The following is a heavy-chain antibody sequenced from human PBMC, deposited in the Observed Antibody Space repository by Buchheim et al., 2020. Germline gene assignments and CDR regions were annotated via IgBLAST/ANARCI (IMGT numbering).Heavy chain of an antibody. CDR3: AVSTYYDFWSATYYYGMDV. J-gene: IGHJ6*02. CDR2: IYYSGST. Sequence: QLQLQESGPGLVKPSETLSLTCTVSGGSISSSSYYWGWIRQPPGKGLEWIGSIYYSGSTYYNTSLKSRVTISVDTSKNQFSLKLSSVTAADTAVYYCAVSTYYDFWSATYYYGMDVWGQGTT. CDR1: GGSISSSSYY. D-gene: IGHD3-3*01. V-gene: IGHV4-39*07.